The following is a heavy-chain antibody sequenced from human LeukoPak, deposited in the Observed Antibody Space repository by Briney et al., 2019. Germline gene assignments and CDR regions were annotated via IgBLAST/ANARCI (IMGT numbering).Heavy chain of an antibody. D-gene: IGHD2-8*01. CDR2: IYPSGNT. CDR3: PTTINVLVLPPKGRSRGWFDP. J-gene: IGHJ5*02. V-gene: IGHV4-4*07. CDR1: GGSISNYY. Sequence: SETLSLTCTVFGGSISNYYWSGIRQPAGKGLEWIGLIYPSGNTNYNPSLKSRVAISVDKSKNQFSLKVRSVTAADTSVYYCPTTINVLVLPPKGRSRGWFDPWGQGTLVTVSS.